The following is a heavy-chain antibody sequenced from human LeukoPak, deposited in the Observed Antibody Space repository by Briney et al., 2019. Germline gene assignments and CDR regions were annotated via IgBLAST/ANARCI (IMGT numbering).Heavy chain of an antibody. CDR3: AKGLEQWLVLDY. V-gene: IGHV3-30*18. J-gene: IGHJ4*02. D-gene: IGHD6-19*01. CDR1: GFTLRNYG. Sequence: PGGSLRLSCAASGFTLRNYGMHWVRQAPGKGLEWVAVISYDGSHKYYADSVKGRFTISRDNSKDTLYLQMNSLRVEDTAVYYCAKGLEQWLVLDYWGQGTLVTVSS. CDR2: ISYDGSHK.